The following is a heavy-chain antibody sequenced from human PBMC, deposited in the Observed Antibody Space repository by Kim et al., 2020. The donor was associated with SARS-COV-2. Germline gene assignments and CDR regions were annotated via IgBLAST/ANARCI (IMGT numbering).Heavy chain of an antibody. J-gene: IGHJ4*02. D-gene: IGHD2-2*02. V-gene: IGHV4-34*01. Sequence: SETLSLTCAVYGGSFSGYYWSWIRQIPGKGLEWIAEINHSATTSYNPSLGSRVTISVDTSKNQFSLRMTSVTAADTAVYYCARQRGYTSGNSFDSWGQGTLVTVSS. CDR1: GGSFSGYY. CDR2: INHSATT. CDR3: ARQRGYTSGNSFDS.